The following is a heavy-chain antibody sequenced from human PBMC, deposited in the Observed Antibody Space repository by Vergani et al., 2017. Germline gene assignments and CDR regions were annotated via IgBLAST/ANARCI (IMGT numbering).Heavy chain of an antibody. CDR1: GFTFDDYA. D-gene: IGHD3-10*01. Sequence: EVQLVESGGVVVQPGGSLRLSCAASGFTFDDYAMHWVRQAPGKGLEWVSLISWDGGSTYYADSVKCRFTISRDNSKNSLYLQMNSLRAEDTALYYCAKPTMVRGVITNWYFDLWGRGTLVTVSS. V-gene: IGHV3-43D*04. CDR2: ISWDGGST. CDR3: AKPTMVRGVITNWYFDL. J-gene: IGHJ2*01.